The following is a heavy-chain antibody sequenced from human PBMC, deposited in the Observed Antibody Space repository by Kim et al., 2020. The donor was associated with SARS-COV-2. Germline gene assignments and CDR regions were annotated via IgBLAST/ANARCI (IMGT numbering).Heavy chain of an antibody. Sequence: GGSLILSCAASGFTFSNQWMHWVRQAPGKGLVWVSRINSDGSSTSYADSVKGRFTISRDNAKNTLYLQMNSLRAEDTAVYYCASLYSSTTFDYWGQGTLVTVSS. V-gene: IGHV3-74*01. J-gene: IGHJ4*02. CDR2: INSDGSST. CDR1: GFTFSNQW. D-gene: IGHD6-13*01. CDR3: ASLYSSTTFDY.